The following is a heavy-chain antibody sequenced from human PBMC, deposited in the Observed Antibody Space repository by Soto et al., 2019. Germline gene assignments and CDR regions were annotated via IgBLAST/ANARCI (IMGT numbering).Heavy chain of an antibody. Sequence: ASVKVSCKASGYTFTSYGISWVRQAPGQGLEWMGWISAYNRNTNYAQKLQGRVTMTTDTSTSTAYMELRSLRSDDTAVYYCARDGGGSAAGSLPAFDYWGQGTLLTVSS. CDR3: ARDGGGSAAGSLPAFDY. V-gene: IGHV1-18*01. CDR1: GYTFTSYG. CDR2: ISAYNRNT. J-gene: IGHJ4*02. D-gene: IGHD6-13*01.